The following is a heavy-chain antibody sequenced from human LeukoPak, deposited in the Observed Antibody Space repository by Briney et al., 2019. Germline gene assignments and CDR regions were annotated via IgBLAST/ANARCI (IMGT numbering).Heavy chain of an antibody. J-gene: IGHJ5*01. V-gene: IGHV3-23*01. Sequence: QTGGSLRLSCEASGFTFGSHAMCWVRQAPGKGLEWVAGIFGSGGSPHYADSVKGRFTISRDNSKNTLFLQMNSLRAEDTAIYYCVKDGGSFLTWFDSWGQGSLVTVSS. CDR2: IFGSGGSP. CDR1: GFTFGSHA. CDR3: VKDGGSFLTWFDS. D-gene: IGHD2-15*01.